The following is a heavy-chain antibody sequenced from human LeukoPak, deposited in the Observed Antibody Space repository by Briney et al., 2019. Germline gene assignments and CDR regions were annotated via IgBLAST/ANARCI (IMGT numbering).Heavy chain of an antibody. CDR1: GFIFSSYP. Sequence: PGGSLRLSCAASGFIFSSYPMSWVRQAPGKGLEWVSTISGRGENTYYADSVKGRFTTSRDNSRNMLYVQMNSLRAEDTAVYFCATAGDFTDFDYWGQGTLVTVSS. J-gene: IGHJ4*02. D-gene: IGHD7-27*01. CDR2: ISGRGENT. CDR3: ATAGDFTDFDY. V-gene: IGHV3-23*01.